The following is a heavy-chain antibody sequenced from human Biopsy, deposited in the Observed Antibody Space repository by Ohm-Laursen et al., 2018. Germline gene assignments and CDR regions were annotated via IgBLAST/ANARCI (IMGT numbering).Heavy chain of an antibody. Sequence: SVKVSFKASGGSITTSGISWVRQAPGQGLEWVGRINPILGILDYAQRLKDRVTITADKSTNTAYMQLSRLTSEDTAFYYCASLYSGTYVGSDYWGQGTLVTVSS. CDR2: INPILGIL. CDR1: GGSITTSG. J-gene: IGHJ4*02. CDR3: ASLYSGTYVGSDY. V-gene: IGHV1-69*04. D-gene: IGHD1-26*01.